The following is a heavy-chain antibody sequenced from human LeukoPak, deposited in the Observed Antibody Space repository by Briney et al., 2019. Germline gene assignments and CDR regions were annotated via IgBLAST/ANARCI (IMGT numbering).Heavy chain of an antibody. Sequence: SETLSLTCTVSGGSISSSSYYWGWIRQPPGKGLEWIGSIYYSGSTYYNPSLKSRVTISVDTSKNQFSLKLSSVTAADTAVYYCAGGSGSYYSFFYYYYYMDVWGKGTTVTISS. J-gene: IGHJ6*03. CDR1: GGSISSSSYY. CDR2: IYYSGST. V-gene: IGHV4-39*01. D-gene: IGHD3-10*01. CDR3: AGGSGSYYSFFYYYYYMDV.